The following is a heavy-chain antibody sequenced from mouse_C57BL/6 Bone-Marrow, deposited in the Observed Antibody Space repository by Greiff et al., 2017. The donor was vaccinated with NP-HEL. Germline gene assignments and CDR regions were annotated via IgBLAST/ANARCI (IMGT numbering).Heavy chain of an antibody. CDR1: GYSFTGYY. D-gene: IGHD2-4*01. V-gene: IGHV1-42*01. Sequence: VHVKQSGPELVKPGASVKISCKASGYSFTGYYMNWVKQSPEKSLEWIGEINPSTGGTTYNQKFKAKATLTVDKSSSTAYMQLKSLTSEDSAVYYCARLASNYAWFAYWGQGTLVTVSA. J-gene: IGHJ3*01. CDR2: INPSTGGT. CDR3: ARLASNYAWFAY.